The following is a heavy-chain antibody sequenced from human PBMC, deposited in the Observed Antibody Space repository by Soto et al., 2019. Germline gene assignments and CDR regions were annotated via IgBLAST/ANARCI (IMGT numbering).Heavy chain of an antibody. CDR3: ARDEYVDTAMVRYYYYGMDV. D-gene: IGHD5-18*01. CDR2: ISYDGSNK. V-gene: IGHV3-30-3*01. CDR1: GFTFSSYA. J-gene: IGHJ6*02. Sequence: GGSLRLSCAASGFTFSSYAMHWVRQAPGKGLEWVAVISYDGSNKYYADSVKGRFTISRDNSKNTLYLQMNSLRAEDTAVYYCARDEYVDTAMVRYYYYGMDVWGQGTTVTVSS.